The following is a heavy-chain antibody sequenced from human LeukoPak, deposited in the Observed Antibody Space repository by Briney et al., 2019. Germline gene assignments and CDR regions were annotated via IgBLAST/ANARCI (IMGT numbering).Heavy chain of an antibody. D-gene: IGHD2-15*01. V-gene: IGHV6-1*01. CDR3: AREFTLGYCSGGSCIAFDY. CDR1: GDSVSSNSAA. J-gene: IGHJ4*02. Sequence: SQTLSLTCAISGDSVSSNSAAWNWIRQSPSRGLEWLGRTYYRSKWYNDYAVSVKSRITIKPDTSKNQFSLQLNSVTPEDTAVYYCAREFTLGYCSGGSCIAFDYWGQGTLVTVSS. CDR2: TYYRSKWYN.